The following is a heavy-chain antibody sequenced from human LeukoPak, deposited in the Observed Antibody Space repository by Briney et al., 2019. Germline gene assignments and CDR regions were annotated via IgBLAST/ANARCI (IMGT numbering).Heavy chain of an antibody. CDR3: ARGSGYCGGDCYGY. CDR1: GYTFTGYY. Sequence: GASVKVSCKASGYTFTGYYIHWVRQAPGQGLEWMAWINPNNGGTNYAQKFQGRVTMTRDTSISTAYMELSRLRSDDTAVYYCARGSGYCGGDCYGYWGQGTLVTVSS. V-gene: IGHV1-2*02. CDR2: INPNNGGT. D-gene: IGHD2-21*01. J-gene: IGHJ4*02.